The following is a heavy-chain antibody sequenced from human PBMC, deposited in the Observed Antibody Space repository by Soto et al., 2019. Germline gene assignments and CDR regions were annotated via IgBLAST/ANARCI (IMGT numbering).Heavy chain of an antibody. CDR3: ARDPPNFYYYGMDV. CDR2: ISKSSTTI. CDR1: GFTLSTYS. Sequence: LRLSFIASGFTLSTYSMTWVRQAPGKGLEWLSYISKSSTTINYADSVKGRFTIPRDNAKNSVYLEMSSLRDEDSAVYYCARDPPNFYYYGMDVWGQGTTVTVSS. J-gene: IGHJ6*02. V-gene: IGHV3-48*02.